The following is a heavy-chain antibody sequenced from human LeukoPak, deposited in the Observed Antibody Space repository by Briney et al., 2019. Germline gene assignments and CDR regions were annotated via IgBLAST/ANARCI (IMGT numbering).Heavy chain of an antibody. CDR3: ATSVVGLSYDEHFQH. V-gene: IGHV3-53*01. CDR2: FYNGGSI. J-gene: IGHJ1*01. Sequence: GGSLRLSCAASGFTVNTNHMHWVRQAPGEGLEWVSTFYNGGSIYYLDSVKGRFTISRDSFKNTLYLQMNSLRVEDTAFYYCATSVVGLSYDEHFQHWGQGTLVTVSS. D-gene: IGHD2-15*01. CDR1: GFTVNTNH.